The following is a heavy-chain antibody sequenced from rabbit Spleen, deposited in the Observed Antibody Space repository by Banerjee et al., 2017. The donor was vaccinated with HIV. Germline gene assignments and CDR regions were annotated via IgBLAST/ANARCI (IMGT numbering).Heavy chain of an antibody. CDR3: VRDRANIGGDYGPYYFDL. V-gene: IGHV1S40*01. CDR2: IDPLFGRT. D-gene: IGHD2-1*01. J-gene: IGHJ4*01. Sequence: QSLEESGGDLVKPGASLTLTCTASGIDFSGSHWMSWVRQAPGKGLEWIGYIDPLFGRTYYASWVNGRFTISSHNAQNTLYLQLNSLTAADTATYFCVRDRANIGGDYGPYYFDLWGPGTLVTVS. CDR1: GIDFSGSHW.